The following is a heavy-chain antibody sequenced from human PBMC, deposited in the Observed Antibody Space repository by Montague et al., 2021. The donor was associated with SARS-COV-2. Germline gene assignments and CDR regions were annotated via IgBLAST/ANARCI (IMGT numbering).Heavy chain of an antibody. CDR3: ARGTQASDWSLSPGFDY. Sequence: SETLSLTCAVYGGSFSGYYWSWIRQPPGKGLEWIGEINHSGSTNYNPSLKSRVTISVDTSKNQFSLKLSSVTATDTAVYYCARGTQASDWSLSPGFDYWGQGTLVTVSS. V-gene: IGHV4-34*01. CDR2: INHSGST. J-gene: IGHJ4*02. CDR1: GGSFSGYY. D-gene: IGHD3-9*01.